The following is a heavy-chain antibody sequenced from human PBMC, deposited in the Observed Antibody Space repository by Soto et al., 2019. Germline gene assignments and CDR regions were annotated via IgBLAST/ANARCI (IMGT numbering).Heavy chain of an antibody. Sequence: ASVKVSCKASGYTFTSYAMHWVRQAPGQRLEWMGWINAGNGNTKYSQKFQGSLTISKDTSKNQVVLTMTNMDPVDTATYYCARALVAVDGTRIGMDVWGQGTTVTVSS. V-gene: IGHV1-3*01. J-gene: IGHJ6*02. CDR1: GYTFTSYA. CDR2: INAGNGNT. D-gene: IGHD6-13*01. CDR3: ARALVAVDGTRIGMDV.